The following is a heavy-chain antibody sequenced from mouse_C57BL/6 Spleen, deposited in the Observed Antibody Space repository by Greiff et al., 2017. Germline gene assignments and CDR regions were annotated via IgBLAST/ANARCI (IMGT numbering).Heavy chain of an antibody. Sequence: DVMLVESGGGLVKPGGSLKLSCAASGFTFSDYGMHWVRQAPEKGLEWVAYISSGSSTIYYADTVKGRFTISRDNAKNTLFLQMTSLRSEDTAMYYCARTDYYGSSYPSFDYWGQGTTLTVSS. CDR3: ARTDYYGSSYPSFDY. CDR1: GFTFSDYG. CDR2: ISSGSSTI. J-gene: IGHJ2*01. V-gene: IGHV5-17*01. D-gene: IGHD1-1*01.